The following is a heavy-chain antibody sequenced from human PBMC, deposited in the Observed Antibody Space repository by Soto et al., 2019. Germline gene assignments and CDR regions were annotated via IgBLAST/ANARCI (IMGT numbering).Heavy chain of an antibody. D-gene: IGHD1-1*01. V-gene: IGHV3-64D*08. Sequence: GSLRLSCSASGFTFSSYAMHWVRQAPGKGLEYVSAISSNGGSTYYADSVKGRFTISRDNSKNTLYLQMSSLRAEDTAVYYCVKEVHLTLTTRRLFDYWGQGTLVTVSS. CDR1: GFTFSSYA. CDR3: VKEVHLTLTTRRLFDY. J-gene: IGHJ4*02. CDR2: ISSNGGST.